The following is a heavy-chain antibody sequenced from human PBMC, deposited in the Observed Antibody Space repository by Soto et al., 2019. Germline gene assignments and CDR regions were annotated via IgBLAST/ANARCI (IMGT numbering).Heavy chain of an antibody. J-gene: IGHJ4*02. CDR1: GYTFTSYD. Sequence: ASVKVSCKASGYTFTSYDINWVRQATGQGLEWMGWMNPNSGNTGYAQKFQGRVTMTRNTPVSTAYMELSSLRSEDTAVYYCASARRGYCSGGSCYSSYDYWGQGTLVTVSS. CDR3: ASARRGYCSGGSCYSSYDY. CDR2: MNPNSGNT. D-gene: IGHD2-15*01. V-gene: IGHV1-8*01.